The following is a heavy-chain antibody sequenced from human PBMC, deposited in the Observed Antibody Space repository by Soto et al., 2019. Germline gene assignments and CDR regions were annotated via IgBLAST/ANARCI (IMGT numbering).Heavy chain of an antibody. Sequence: QVQLVQSGAEVKKPGASVKVSCQASGYTFTSYGISWVRQAPGHGLEWMGWISAYNGNTNYAQKHQGRVTMTTDTPTSTANMELRSLRDDDTAVYYCAIYGALVENYSYYGMDVWGQGTTVTVSS. V-gene: IGHV1-18*01. CDR1: GYTFTSYG. D-gene: IGHD2-8*02. CDR2: ISAYNGNT. CDR3: AIYGALVENYSYYGMDV. J-gene: IGHJ6*01.